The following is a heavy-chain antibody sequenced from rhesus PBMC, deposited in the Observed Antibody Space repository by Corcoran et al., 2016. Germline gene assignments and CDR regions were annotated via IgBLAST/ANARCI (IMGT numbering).Heavy chain of an antibody. Sequence: EVQLVQPGAEVKKPGASVKVSCPVSGYTFPELLMPWGRHAPGKGVEWMGGVEPVYGEIIHDKKFQGSGTMTEDTSTDTAYMELSSLRSEDTAVDYCARARGLYNSLDVWGRGVLVTGAS. CDR2: VEPVYGEI. CDR1: GYTFPELL. J-gene: IGHJ5-2*02. V-gene: IGHV1-156*01. CDR3: ARARGLYNSLDV. D-gene: IGHD2-39*01.